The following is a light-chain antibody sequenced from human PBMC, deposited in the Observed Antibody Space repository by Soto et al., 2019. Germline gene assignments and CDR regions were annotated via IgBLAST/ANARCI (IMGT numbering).Light chain of an antibody. CDR3: QQYGSLPVT. CDR2: GAS. V-gene: IGKV3-20*01. Sequence: EIVLTQSPGTLSLSPGERATLSCRASQSVSSNLAWYQQRPGQAPRLLIYGASSRSTGIPDRFSGSGSGTDFSLTISRLEPEDLAVYYCQQYGSLPVTFGGGTKVEI. CDR1: QSVSSN. J-gene: IGKJ4*01.